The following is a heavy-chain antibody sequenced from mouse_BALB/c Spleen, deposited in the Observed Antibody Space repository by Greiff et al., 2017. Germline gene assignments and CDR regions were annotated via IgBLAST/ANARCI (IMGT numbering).Heavy chain of an antibody. CDR2: IWAGGST. J-gene: IGHJ4*01. V-gene: IGHV2-9*02. CDR1: GFSLTSYG. Sequence: VMLVESGPGLVAPSQSLSITCTVSGFSLTSYGVHWVRQPPGKGLEWLGVIWAGGSTNYNSALMSRLSISKDNSKSQVFLKMNSLQTDDTAMYYCARDVYGWAMDYWGQGTSVTVSS. D-gene: IGHD2-2*01. CDR3: ARDVYGWAMDY.